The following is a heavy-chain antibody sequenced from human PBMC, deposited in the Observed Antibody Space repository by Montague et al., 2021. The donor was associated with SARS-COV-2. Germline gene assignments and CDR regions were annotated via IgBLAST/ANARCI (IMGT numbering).Heavy chain of an antibody. V-gene: IGHV4-39*02. CDR3: ARRGRKLLPVATTIGGFDI. Sequence: SETLSLTCTVSGGSISSSNYYWDWIRQPPGKGLEWIGSIYDSGSTYYNPSLKSRVTISVDTSKNHISLKLSSVTAANTAVYYCARRGRKLLPVATTIGGFDIWGQGTMVTVSS. CDR2: IYDSGST. J-gene: IGHJ3*02. CDR1: GGSISSSNYY. D-gene: IGHD5-12*01.